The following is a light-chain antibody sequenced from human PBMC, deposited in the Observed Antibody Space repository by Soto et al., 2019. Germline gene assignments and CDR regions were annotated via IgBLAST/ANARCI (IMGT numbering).Light chain of an antibody. J-gene: IGKJ1*01. V-gene: IGKV4-1*01. CDR2: GAS. Sequence: DIVMTQSPDSLAVSLGERATINCKSSQSVLYSSHNKNYLAWYQQKQGQPPKLLIYGASTRESGVPDRFSGSGSGTEFTLTIGSLQAADVAVYFCQQYYGTLPTFGQGTKVEI. CDR3: QQYYGTLPT. CDR1: QSVLYSSHNKNY.